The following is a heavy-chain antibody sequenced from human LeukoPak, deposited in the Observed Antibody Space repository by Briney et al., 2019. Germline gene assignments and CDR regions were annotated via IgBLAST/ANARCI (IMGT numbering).Heavy chain of an antibody. CDR2: INPNSGGT. V-gene: IGHV1-2*02. CDR1: GYTFTGYY. CDR3: ARDHWYYGSGSYYNDYYYYYMDV. Sequence: GASVKVSCKASGYTFTGYYMHWVRQAPGQGLEWMGWINPNSGGTNYAQKFQGRVTMTRDTSISTAYMELSRLRSDDTAVYYCARDHWYYGSGSYYNDYYYYYMDVWGKGTTVTISS. J-gene: IGHJ6*03. D-gene: IGHD3-10*01.